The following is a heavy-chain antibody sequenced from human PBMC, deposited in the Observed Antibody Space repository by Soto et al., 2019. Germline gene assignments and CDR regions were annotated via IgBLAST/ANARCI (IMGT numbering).Heavy chain of an antibody. CDR2: IIPVFGTA. J-gene: IGHJ6*02. V-gene: IGHV1-69*06. CDR1: GGTFSSYA. CDR3: ARDMGPWDIVATHNYCYGMDV. D-gene: IGHD5-12*01. Sequence: QVQLVQSGAEVKKPGSSVKVSCKASGGTFSSYAISWVRQAPGQGLEWMGGIIPVFGTANYAQKFQGRVTITADKSTSTAYMELGSLRSEDTAVYYCARDMGPWDIVATHNYCYGMDVWGQGTTVTVSS.